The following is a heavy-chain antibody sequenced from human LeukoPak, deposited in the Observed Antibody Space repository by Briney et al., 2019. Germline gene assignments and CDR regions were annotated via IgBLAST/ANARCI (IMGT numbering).Heavy chain of an antibody. CDR1: GYTFTGYY. Sequence: ASVKVSCKASGYTFTGYYMHWVRQAPGQGLEWMGWINPNSGGTNYAQKFQGRVTMTRDTSISTAYMELSRLRSDDTAVYYCARDVARRSYYDYRGQGTLVTVSS. J-gene: IGHJ4*02. CDR2: INPNSGGT. V-gene: IGHV1-2*02. CDR3: ARDVARRSYYDY.